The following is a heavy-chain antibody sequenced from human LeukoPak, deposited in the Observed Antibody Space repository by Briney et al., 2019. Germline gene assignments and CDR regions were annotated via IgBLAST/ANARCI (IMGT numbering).Heavy chain of an antibody. Sequence: SETLSLTCTVSGGSISNYYWSWIRQPPGKGLEWIGYIYYSGSTNYNPSLKSRVTISVDTSKNQFSLKLSSVTAADTAVYYCARDVVGATYFQHWGQGTLVTVSS. V-gene: IGHV4-59*01. CDR1: GGSISNYY. D-gene: IGHD1-26*01. CDR2: IYYSGST. CDR3: ARDVVGATYFQH. J-gene: IGHJ1*01.